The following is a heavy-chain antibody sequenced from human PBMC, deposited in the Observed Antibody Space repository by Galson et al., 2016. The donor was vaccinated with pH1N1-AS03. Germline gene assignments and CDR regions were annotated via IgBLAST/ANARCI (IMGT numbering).Heavy chain of an antibody. J-gene: IGHJ6*02. D-gene: IGHD3-22*01. Sequence: ETLSLTCSVSGAPITSGSHYWTWIRQLPGKGLEWIGYIYYSGTTKFNPSLATRVTMSVDRSKSQFSLNLMSVTAADTAVYYCARDGELWPHYYPLDVWGQGTTVTVSS. CDR2: IYYSGTT. CDR1: GAPITSGSHY. V-gene: IGHV4-61*01. CDR3: ARDGELWPHYYPLDV.